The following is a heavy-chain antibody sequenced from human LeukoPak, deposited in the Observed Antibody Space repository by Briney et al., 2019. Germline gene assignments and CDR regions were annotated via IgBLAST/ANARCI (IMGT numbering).Heavy chain of an antibody. V-gene: IGHV3-30*03. D-gene: IGHD6-19*01. CDR1: GFTFSSYG. CDR2: ISYDGSNK. J-gene: IGHJ4*02. CDR3: ARTRKKWLSPIDY. Sequence: GGSLRLSCAASGFTFSSYGMHWVRQAPGKGLEWVAVISYDGSNKYYADSVKGRFTISRDNSKNTLYLQMNSLRAEGTAVYYCARTRKKWLSPIDYWGQGTLVTVSS.